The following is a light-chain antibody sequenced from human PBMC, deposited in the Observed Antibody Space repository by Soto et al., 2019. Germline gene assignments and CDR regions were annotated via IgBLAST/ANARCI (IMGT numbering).Light chain of an antibody. Sequence: EIVLTQSPGTLSLSPGERANLSCRASQSISASDLAWYQQKPGQAPRLLIYGASNRATGIPDRFSGSGSATDFTLSISSLEPEDFAVYYCQLSQQRSSWPPIAFGQGTRLEIK. J-gene: IGKJ5*01. CDR1: QSISASD. CDR2: GAS. CDR3: QLSQQRSSWPPIA. V-gene: IGKV3-20*01.